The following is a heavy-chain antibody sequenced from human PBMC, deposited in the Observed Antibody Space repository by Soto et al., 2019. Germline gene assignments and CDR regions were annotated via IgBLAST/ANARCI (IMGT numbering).Heavy chain of an antibody. CDR1: GDSLSIYF. CDR2: VHPRGST. CDR3: ARDREEYSGSGSYYPNWFDL. D-gene: IGHD3-10*01. V-gene: IGHV4-4*07. Sequence: QVQLQESGPGLVKPSETLSLTCSVSGDSLSIYFGNWIRLPAGKGLEWIGQVHPRGSTNHNPSLKSRVTMSVDTSKNQFSLRLSSVTAADTAVYYCARDREEYSGSGSYYPNWFDLWGQGTLVTVSS. J-gene: IGHJ5*02.